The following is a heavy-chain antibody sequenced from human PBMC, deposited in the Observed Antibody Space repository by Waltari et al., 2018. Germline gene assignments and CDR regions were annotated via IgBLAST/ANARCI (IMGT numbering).Heavy chain of an antibody. Sequence: QVQLVQSGAEVKKPGSSVKVSCKASGGTFSSYAISWVRQAPGQGLEWMGGISPIFGTANYAQKFQGRVTITTDESTSTAYMELSSLRSEDTAVYYCAGSSPGYYFDYWGQGTLVTVSS. CDR3: AGSSPGYYFDY. CDR2: ISPIFGTA. D-gene: IGHD6-6*01. J-gene: IGHJ4*02. CDR1: GGTFSSYA. V-gene: IGHV1-69*05.